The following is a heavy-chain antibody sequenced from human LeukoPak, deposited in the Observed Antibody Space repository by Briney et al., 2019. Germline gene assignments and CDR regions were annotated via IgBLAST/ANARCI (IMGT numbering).Heavy chain of an antibody. D-gene: IGHD3-10*02. CDR3: AGLGITMIGGV. CDR1: GFTFSIYE. CDR2: ISSSGSTI. Sequence: GGSLRLSCAASGFTFSIYEMNWVRQAPGKGLEWLSYISSSGSTIYYADSVKGRFTISRDNAKNSLYLQMNSLRAEDTAVYYCAGLGITMIGGVWGKGTTVTISS. J-gene: IGHJ6*04. V-gene: IGHV3-48*03.